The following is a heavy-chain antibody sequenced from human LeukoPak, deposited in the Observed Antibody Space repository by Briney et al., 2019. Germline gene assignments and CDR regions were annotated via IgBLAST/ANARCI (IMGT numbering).Heavy chain of an antibody. J-gene: IGHJ4*02. Sequence: ASVKVSCKASGYTFTSYYMHWVRQAPGQGLEWMGIINPSGGSTSYAQKFQGRVTITRDTSTSTVYMELSSLRSEDTAVYYCARDYDVSGREGYSSGWYVGSCIYWGQGTLVTVSS. V-gene: IGHV1-46*01. CDR1: GYTFTSYY. CDR2: INPSGGST. D-gene: IGHD6-19*01. CDR3: ARDYDVSGREGYSSGWYVGSCIY.